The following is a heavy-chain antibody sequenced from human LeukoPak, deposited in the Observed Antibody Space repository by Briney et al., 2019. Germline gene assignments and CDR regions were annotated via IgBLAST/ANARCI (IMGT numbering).Heavy chain of an antibody. J-gene: IGHJ4*02. Sequence: GGSLRLSCAASGFTFSSNWMSWVRQAPGEGLEWVANVKQDGSDRNYVDSVKGRFTISRDNAKNSLYLQMNSLRVEDTAVYYCAQSGSYFDYWGQGTLVTVSS. CDR1: GFTFSSNW. CDR3: AQSGSYFDY. V-gene: IGHV3-7*01. CDR2: VKQDGSDR. D-gene: IGHD1-26*01.